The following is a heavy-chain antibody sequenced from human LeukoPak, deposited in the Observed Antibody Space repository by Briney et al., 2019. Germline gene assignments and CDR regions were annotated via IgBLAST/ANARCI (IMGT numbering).Heavy chain of an antibody. D-gene: IGHD3-22*01. CDR2: TRNKANSYTT. Sequence: GGSLRLSCAASGFTFSDHYMDWVRQAPGKGREWVGRTRNKANSYTTEYAASVKGRFTISRDYSKNSLYLQMNSLKTEDTAVYYCARGPGGYYYDVSGYSFYYYYYMYVWGKGTTVTVSS. V-gene: IGHV3-72*01. CDR1: GFTFSDHY. J-gene: IGHJ6*03. CDR3: ARGPGGYYYDVSGYSFYYYYYMYV.